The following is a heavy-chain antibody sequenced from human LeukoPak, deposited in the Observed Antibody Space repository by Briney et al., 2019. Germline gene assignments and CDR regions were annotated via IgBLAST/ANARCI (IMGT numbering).Heavy chain of an antibody. J-gene: IGHJ3*02. V-gene: IGHV3-23*01. CDR1: GFTFSGYA. Sequence: TGGSLRLSCAASGFTFSGYAMSWVRQAPGKGLEWVSAISGSGGSTYYADSVKGRFTISRDNSKNTLYLQMNSLRAEDTAVYYCAKGYCSSTSCYADRYAFDIWGQGTMVTVSS. CDR2: ISGSGGST. CDR3: AKGYCSSTSCYADRYAFDI. D-gene: IGHD2-2*01.